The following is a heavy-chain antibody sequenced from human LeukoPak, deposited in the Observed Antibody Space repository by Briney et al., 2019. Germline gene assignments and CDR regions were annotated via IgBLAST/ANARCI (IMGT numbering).Heavy chain of an antibody. CDR1: GITLSNYG. CDR2: ISGSGGST. Sequence: GGSLRLSCAVSGITLSNYGMGWVRQAPGRGLEWVAGISGSGGSTNYADSVKGRFTISRDNPKNTLYLQMNSLRAEDTAVYFCAKRGVVIRVILVGFHKEAYYFDSWGQGALVTVSS. CDR3: AKRGVVIRVILVGFHKEAYYFDS. J-gene: IGHJ4*02. D-gene: IGHD3-22*01. V-gene: IGHV3-23*01.